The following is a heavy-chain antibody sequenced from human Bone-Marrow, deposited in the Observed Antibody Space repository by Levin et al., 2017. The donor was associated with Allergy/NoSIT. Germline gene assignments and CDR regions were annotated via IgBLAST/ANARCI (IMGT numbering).Heavy chain of an antibody. CDR1: GFSFTNAW. CDR3: TTAGGKYDLFTGDYRGDYYGMDV. Sequence: PGGSLRLSCAASGFSFTNAWMSWVRQAPGKGLEWVGRIKSKTDDGSIDYAAPVKGIFTISRDDSKNTLYLQMNTLKTEDTAVYYCTTAGGKYDLFTGDYRGDYYGMDVWGQGTTVTVSS. D-gene: IGHD3-9*01. CDR2: IKSKTDDGSI. V-gene: IGHV3-15*01. J-gene: IGHJ6*02.